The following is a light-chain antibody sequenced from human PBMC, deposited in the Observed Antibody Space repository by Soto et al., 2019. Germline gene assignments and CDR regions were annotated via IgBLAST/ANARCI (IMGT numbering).Light chain of an antibody. V-gene: IGKV3-20*01. CDR2: GAS. Sequence: EIVLPQSPGTLSLSPGERATLSCRASPSVSSSYLAWYQQKPGQAPRLLIYGASSRATGIPDRFSGSGSGTDFTLTISRLEPEDFAVDYCQQYGSSPPFNGYTFGQGTKLEIK. CDR1: PSVSSSY. J-gene: IGKJ2*01. CDR3: QQYGSSPPFNGYT.